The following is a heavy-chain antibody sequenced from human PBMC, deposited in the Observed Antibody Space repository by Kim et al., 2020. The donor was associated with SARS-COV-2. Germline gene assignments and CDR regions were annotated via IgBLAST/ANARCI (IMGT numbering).Heavy chain of an antibody. J-gene: IGHJ6*02. D-gene: IGHD4-4*01. Sequence: GGSLRLSCAASGFTFSSYWMSWVRQAPGKGLEWVANIKQDGSEKFYVDSVKGRFTISRDNAKNSLYLQMNSLRAEDTAVYYCPRDSSSNYDYYYYGMDVWGQGTTVTVSS. V-gene: IGHV3-7*03. CDR3: PRDSSSNYDYYYYGMDV. CDR1: GFTFSSYW. CDR2: IKQDGSEK.